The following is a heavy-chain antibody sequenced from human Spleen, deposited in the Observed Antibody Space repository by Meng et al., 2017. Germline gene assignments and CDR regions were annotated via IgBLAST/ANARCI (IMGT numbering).Heavy chain of an antibody. D-gene: IGHD6-25*01. J-gene: IGHJ4*02. Sequence: QVQLQQWGAGLFKPSETLSLTCVVSGGSFSDYYWSWIRQPPGKGLEWIGEINHSGSTNYNPSLESRATISVDTSQNNLSLKLSSVTAADSAVYYCARDEDISAAGKLFGDYWGQGTLVTVSS. CDR2: INHSGST. CDR1: GGSFSDYY. CDR3: ARDEDISAAGKLFGDY. V-gene: IGHV4-34*01.